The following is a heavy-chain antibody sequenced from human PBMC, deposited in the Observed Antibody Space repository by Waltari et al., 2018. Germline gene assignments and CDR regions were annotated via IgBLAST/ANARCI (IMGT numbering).Heavy chain of an antibody. CDR1: GFTFRCYG. Sequence: QVQLVESGGGVVQPGRSLKISFAASGFTFRCYGRNGVRQDPGKGLQGVEDISYDGPNKSYADSVKGRFTISRDKSKNTVYLQVNSLRAEDTAMYYCARGGSEGAFDMWGQGTKVTVSS. V-gene: IGHV3-30*03. CDR3: ARGGSEGAFDM. CDR2: ISYDGPNK. D-gene: IGHD6-25*01. J-gene: IGHJ3*02.